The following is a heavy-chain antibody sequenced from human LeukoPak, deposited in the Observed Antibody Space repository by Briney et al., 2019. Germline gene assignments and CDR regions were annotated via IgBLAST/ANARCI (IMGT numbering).Heavy chain of an antibody. J-gene: IGHJ4*02. V-gene: IGHV4-39*07. Sequence: SETLSLTCTVSGGSISSSSYYWGWIRQPPGKGLEWIGSIYYSGGTYYNPSLKSRVTISVDTSKNQFSLKLSSVTAADTAVYYCARDQELRSYYDSSGYPHIHKGFDYWGQGTLVTVSS. CDR3: ARDQELRSYYDSSGYPHIHKGFDY. CDR1: GGSISSSSYY. CDR2: IYYSGGT. D-gene: IGHD3-22*01.